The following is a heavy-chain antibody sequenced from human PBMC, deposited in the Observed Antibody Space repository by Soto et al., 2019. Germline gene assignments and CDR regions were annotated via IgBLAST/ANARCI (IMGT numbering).Heavy chain of an antibody. J-gene: IGHJ6*02. Sequence: QVQLVQSGAEVKKPGASVKVSCKASGYTFTSYYMHWVRQAPGQGLEWMGIINPSGGCTRYAQKCQGRVTMTRDTSTSTVYMELSSLRSEDTAVYYCARYNWNDGGYYYGMGVWGQGTTVTVSS. D-gene: IGHD1-1*01. CDR3: ARYNWNDGGYYYGMGV. CDR1: GYTFTSYY. V-gene: IGHV1-46*01. CDR2: INPSGGCT.